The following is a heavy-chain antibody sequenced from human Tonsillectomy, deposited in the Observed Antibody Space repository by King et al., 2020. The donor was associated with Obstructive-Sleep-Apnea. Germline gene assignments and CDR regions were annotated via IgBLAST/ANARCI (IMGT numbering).Heavy chain of an antibody. Sequence: VQLQLWGAGLLKPSETLSLTCAVYGGSFSGYYWSWIRQPPGKGLEGIGEIIHSGITNYNPSLKSRVTISVDTSKNQFSLKLSSVTAADTAVYYCARGNWFDYWGQGTLVTVSS. CDR2: IIHSGIT. CDR1: GGSFSGYY. D-gene: IGHD1-1*01. J-gene: IGHJ4*02. CDR3: ARGNWFDY. V-gene: IGHV4-34*01.